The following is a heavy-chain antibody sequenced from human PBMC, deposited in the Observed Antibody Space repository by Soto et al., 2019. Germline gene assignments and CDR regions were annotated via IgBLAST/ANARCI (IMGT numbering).Heavy chain of an antibody. CDR2: IKQDGSEK. D-gene: IGHD1-26*01. Sequence: GGSLRLSCAASGFTFSSFWMTWVRQAPGKGLEWVANIKQDGSEKYYVDSVKGRFTISRDNARNSLFLEMKSLRSEDTAVYSCVRDRSGSYLEGFDYWGQGTLVTVS. V-gene: IGHV3-7*01. J-gene: IGHJ4*02. CDR3: VRDRSGSYLEGFDY. CDR1: GFTFSSFW.